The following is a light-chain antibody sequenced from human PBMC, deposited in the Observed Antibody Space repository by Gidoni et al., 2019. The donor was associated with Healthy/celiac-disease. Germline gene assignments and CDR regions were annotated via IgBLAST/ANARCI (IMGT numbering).Light chain of an antibody. CDR3: QQSYSTPST. CDR2: AAS. CDR1: QSISSY. J-gene: IGKJ4*01. Sequence: IQMTQSPSSLSASVGDRVTITCRASQSISSYLNWYQQKPGKAPKLLICAASSLQSGVPSRFSGSGSGTDFTLTISSLQPEDFATYYCQQSYSTPSTFGEGTKVEIK. V-gene: IGKV1-39*01.